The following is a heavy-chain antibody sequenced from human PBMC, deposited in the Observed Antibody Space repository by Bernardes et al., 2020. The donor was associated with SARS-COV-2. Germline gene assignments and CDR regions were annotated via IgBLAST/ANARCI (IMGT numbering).Heavy chain of an antibody. J-gene: IGHJ2*01. CDR1: GFTFSIYA. CDR3: ANPQRDGYNSPYWYFDL. V-gene: IGHV3-23*01. CDR2: ISGSGGST. D-gene: IGHD5-12*01. Sequence: GGSLRLSCAASGFTFSIYAMSWVRQAPGKGLEWVSAISGSGGSTYYADSVNGRFTISRDNSKTTLYLQMNSLRAEGTAVYYCANPQRDGYNSPYWYFDLWGRGTLVTVSS.